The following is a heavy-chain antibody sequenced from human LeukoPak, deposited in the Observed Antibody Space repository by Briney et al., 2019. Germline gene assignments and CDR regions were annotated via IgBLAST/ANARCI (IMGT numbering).Heavy chain of an antibody. V-gene: IGHV1-69*13. CDR1: GGTLSSHA. Sequence: SVNVPCKASGGTLSSHAIRRVRQDPGQGLEGIGGIIPIFVTAHYPQKFQGRVTITADESTSTAYMELSSLRSEDTAVYYCARGIDSGWYVVLDYWGQGTLVTVSS. CDR2: IIPIFVTA. D-gene: IGHD6-19*01. J-gene: IGHJ4*02. CDR3: ARGIDSGWYVVLDY.